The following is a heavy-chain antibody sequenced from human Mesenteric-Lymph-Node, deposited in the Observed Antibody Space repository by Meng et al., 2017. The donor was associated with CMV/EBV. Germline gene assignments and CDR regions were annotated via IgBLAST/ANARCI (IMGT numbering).Heavy chain of an antibody. CDR2: INPNSGGT. J-gene: IGHJ6*02. CDR1: GYTFTGYY. Sequence: ASVKVSCKASGYTFTGYYMHWVRQAPGQGLEWMGWINPNSGGTNYAQKFQGRVTMTRDTSISTAYMELSGLRSDDTAVYYCARGVVVGPDSRLGYYYYGMDVWGQGTTVTVSS. CDR3: ARGVVVGPDSRLGYYYYGMDV. D-gene: IGHD2-15*01. V-gene: IGHV1-2*02.